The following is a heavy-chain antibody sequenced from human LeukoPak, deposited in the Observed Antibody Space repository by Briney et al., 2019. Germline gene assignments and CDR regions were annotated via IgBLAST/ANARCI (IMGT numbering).Heavy chain of an antibody. CDR1: GFFFSNYG. J-gene: IGHJ5*02. V-gene: IGHV3-74*03. Sequence: PGGSLTLSCAASGFFFSNYGMHWVRQAPGKGLVWVSRVNSDGRFTKYADSVKGRFTISRDNARNTLYLQMNSLRAEDTAMYYCVRSDWFDNWGQGTLVTASS. CDR2: VNSDGRFT. CDR3: VRSDWFDN.